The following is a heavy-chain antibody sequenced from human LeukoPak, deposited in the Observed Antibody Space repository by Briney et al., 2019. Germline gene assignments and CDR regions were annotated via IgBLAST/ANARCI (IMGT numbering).Heavy chain of an antibody. CDR3: ARGPPAKPGTGYYYGMDV. D-gene: IGHD2-2*01. CDR2: INHSGST. Sequence: SETLSLTCAVYGGSFSGYYWSWIRQPPGKGLEWIGEINHSGSTNYNPSLKSRVTISLDMSKNQFSLKLSSVTAADTAVYYCARGPPAKPGTGYYYGMDVWAKGPRSPSP. V-gene: IGHV4-34*01. J-gene: IGHJ6*02. CDR1: GGSFSGYY.